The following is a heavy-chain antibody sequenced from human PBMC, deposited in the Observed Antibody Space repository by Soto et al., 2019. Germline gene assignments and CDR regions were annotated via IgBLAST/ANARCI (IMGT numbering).Heavy chain of an antibody. CDR1: GFTFSSYY. V-gene: IGHV3-11*01. CDR2: ISSSGSTI. J-gene: IGHJ6*02. D-gene: IGHD5-18*01. CDR3: SRDMVDTAMVYYNYGMDV. Sequence: GGSLRLSCAASGFTFSSYYMSWIRQAPGKGLEWVSYISSSGSTIYYADSVKGRFTISRDNAKNSLYLQMNSLRAEDKAVYYCSRDMVDTAMVYYNYGMDVWGHGTTVTVSS.